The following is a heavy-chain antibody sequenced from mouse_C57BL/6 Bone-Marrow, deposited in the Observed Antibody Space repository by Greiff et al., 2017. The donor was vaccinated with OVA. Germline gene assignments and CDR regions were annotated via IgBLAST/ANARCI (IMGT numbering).Heavy chain of an antibody. D-gene: IGHD2-4*01. CDR2: IDPESGDT. V-gene: IGHV14-4*01. CDR3: TTGDYEYAY. Sequence: VQLQQSGAELVRPGASVKLSCTASGFTFKDDYMHWVKQRPEQGLEWIGWIDPESGDTEYASKFQGKATLTADTSSNTAYMQLSSLTSEDTAVYYCTTGDYEYAYWGQGTLVTVSA. J-gene: IGHJ3*01. CDR1: GFTFKDDY.